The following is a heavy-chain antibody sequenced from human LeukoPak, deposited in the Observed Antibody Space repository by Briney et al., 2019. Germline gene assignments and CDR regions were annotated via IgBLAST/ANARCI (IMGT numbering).Heavy chain of an antibody. CDR2: IYYSGST. Sequence: SSQTLSLTCTVSGGSISSGDYYWSWIRQPPGKGLEWIGYIYYSGSTYYNPSLKSRVTISVDTSKNQFSLKLSSVTAADTAVYYCVRLRRDGYKSIDYWGQGTLVAVSS. D-gene: IGHD5-24*01. V-gene: IGHV4-30-4*01. CDR1: GGSISSGDYY. CDR3: VRLRRDGYKSIDY. J-gene: IGHJ4*02.